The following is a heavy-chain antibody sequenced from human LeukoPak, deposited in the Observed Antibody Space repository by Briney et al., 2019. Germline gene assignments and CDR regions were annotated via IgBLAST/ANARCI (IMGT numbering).Heavy chain of an antibody. J-gene: IGHJ4*02. Sequence: GGSLRLSCAASGFTFSSYGISWVRQAPGKGLEWVSAISNSGGSTYNADSVKGRFTISRDNSKNTLYLQMNSLRAEDTAVYYCAKESRQLVGYYFDYWGQGTLVTVSS. CDR3: AKESRQLVGYYFDY. CDR2: ISNSGGST. CDR1: GFTFSSYG. D-gene: IGHD6-13*01. V-gene: IGHV3-23*01.